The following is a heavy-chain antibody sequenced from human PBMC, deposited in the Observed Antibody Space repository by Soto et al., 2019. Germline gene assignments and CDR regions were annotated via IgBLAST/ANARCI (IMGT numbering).Heavy chain of an antibody. CDR2: IIPIFGTP. CDR3: ARDTGIAAAGTVMDV. CDR1: GGTFSSYG. J-gene: IGHJ6*02. Sequence: QVQLVQYGAEVKKPGSSVKVSCKASGGTFSSYGISWVRQAPGQGLEWMGGIIPIFGTPNYAQKFQGRVTITADESTSTAYVELTSLRSEDTAVYYCARDTGIAAAGTVMDVWGQCTTVTVSS. D-gene: IGHD6-13*01. V-gene: IGHV1-69*01.